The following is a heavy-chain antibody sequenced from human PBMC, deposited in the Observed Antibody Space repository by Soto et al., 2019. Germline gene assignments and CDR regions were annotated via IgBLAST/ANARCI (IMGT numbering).Heavy chain of an antibody. CDR1: GFTFSNAW. V-gene: IGHV3-15*01. CDR2: IKSKTDGGTT. D-gene: IGHD3-10*01. CDR3: TTVYYGSGSYYYYYYGMDV. Sequence: EVQLVESGGGLVKPGGSLRLSCAASGFTFSNAWMSWVRQAPGKGLEWVGRIKSKTDGGTTDYAAPVKGRFTISRDDSKNTLYLQMNSLKTEDTAVYYCTTVYYGSGSYYYYYYGMDVWGQGTTVTVSS. J-gene: IGHJ6*02.